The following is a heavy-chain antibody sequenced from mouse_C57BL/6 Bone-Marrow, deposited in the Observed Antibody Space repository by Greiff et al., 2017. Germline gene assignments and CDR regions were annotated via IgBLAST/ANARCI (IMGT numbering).Heavy chain of an antibody. V-gene: IGHV1-69*01. D-gene: IGHD2-3*01. Sequence: QVQLQQPGAELVMPGASVKLSCKASGYTFTSYWMHWVKQRPGQGLEWIGEIYPSDSYTNYNQKFKGKSTLTVDKSSSTAYMQLSSLTSEDSAVYYCADGYYAMDYWGQGTSVTSSS. CDR3: ADGYYAMDY. J-gene: IGHJ4*01. CDR1: GYTFTSYW. CDR2: IYPSDSYT.